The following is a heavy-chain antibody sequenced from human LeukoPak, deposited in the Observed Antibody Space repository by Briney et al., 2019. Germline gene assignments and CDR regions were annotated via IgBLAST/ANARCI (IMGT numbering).Heavy chain of an antibody. Sequence: SVKVSCKASGGTFSSYAISWLRQAPAQGLEWMGRIIPIFGTANYAQKFQGRVTITTDESTSTACMELSSLRSEDTAVYYCARERGSGDSYYYYYMDVWGKGTTVTVSS. CDR1: GGTFSSYA. CDR3: ARERGSGDSYYYYYMDV. J-gene: IGHJ6*03. CDR2: IIPIFGTA. D-gene: IGHD3-10*01. V-gene: IGHV1-69*05.